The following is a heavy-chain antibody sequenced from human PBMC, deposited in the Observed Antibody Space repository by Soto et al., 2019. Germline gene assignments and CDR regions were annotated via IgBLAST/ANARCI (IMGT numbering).Heavy chain of an antibody. J-gene: IGHJ5*02. CDR3: VRDGTKTLRDWFDP. V-gene: IGHV4-4*07. D-gene: IGHD1-1*01. CDR2: IYATGTT. CDR1: GGSISSYY. Sequence: SETLSLTCTVSGGSISSYYWSWIRKSAGKGLEWIGRIYATGTTDYNPSLKSRVMMSVDTSKKQFSLKLRSVTAADTAVYYCVRDGTKTLRDWFDPWGQGISVTVSS.